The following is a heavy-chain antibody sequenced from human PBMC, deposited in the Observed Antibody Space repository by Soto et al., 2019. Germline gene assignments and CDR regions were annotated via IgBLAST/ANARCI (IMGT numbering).Heavy chain of an antibody. D-gene: IGHD3-9*01. V-gene: IGHV4-39*01. CDR3: ARHPGYYDILTGYTTYYFDS. J-gene: IGHJ4*02. CDR2: IYYSGNT. CDR1: GGSISSSSYS. Sequence: PSETLSLTCTVSGGSISSSSYSWGWIRQPPGKGLEWIGTIYYSGNTGYNPSLKSRVTISLDTPKNQFSLKLSSVTAADTAVYYCARHPGYYDILTGYTTYYFDSWGQGILVTVSS.